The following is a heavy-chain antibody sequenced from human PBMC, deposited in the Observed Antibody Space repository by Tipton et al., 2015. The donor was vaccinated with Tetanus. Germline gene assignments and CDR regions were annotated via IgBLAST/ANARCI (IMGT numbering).Heavy chain of an antibody. Sequence: QSGAEVKKPGASVRVSCKASGYTFTGYYMHRVRQAPGQGLEWMGWINPNSGGTNYAQKFQGRVTMTRDTSISTAYMELSRLRSDDTAVYYCARELGGSGFPDYRGQGTLVTVSS. V-gene: IGHV1-2*02. J-gene: IGHJ4*02. CDR3: ARELGGSGFPDY. CDR1: GYTFTGYY. D-gene: IGHD3-10*01. CDR2: INPNSGGT.